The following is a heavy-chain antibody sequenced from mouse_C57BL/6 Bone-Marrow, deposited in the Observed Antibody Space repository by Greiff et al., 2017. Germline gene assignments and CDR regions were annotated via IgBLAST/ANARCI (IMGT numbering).Heavy chain of an antibody. V-gene: IGHV14-4*01. CDR3: TTIYYGNYWFAY. J-gene: IGHJ3*01. CDR1: GFNIKDDY. CDR2: IDPENGDT. Sequence: EVQLQQSGAELVRPGASVKLSCTASGFNIKDDYMHWVKQRPEQGLEWIGWIDPENGDTEYASKFQGKATITADTSSNPAYLQLSSLTSEDTAVYYCTTIYYGNYWFAYWGQGTLVTVSA. D-gene: IGHD2-1*01.